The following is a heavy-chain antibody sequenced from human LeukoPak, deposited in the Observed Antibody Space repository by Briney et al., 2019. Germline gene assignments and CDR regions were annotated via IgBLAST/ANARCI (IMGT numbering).Heavy chain of an antibody. CDR2: INPNSGGT. V-gene: IGHV1-2*02. CDR1: GYTFTGYY. CDR3: ARDMKGHYYDSSGYYHLDY. J-gene: IGHJ4*02. Sequence: RASVKVSCKASGYTFTGYYMHWVRQAPGQGLEWMGWINPNSGGTNYAQKFQGRVTMTRDTSISTAYMELSRLRSDDTAVYYCARDMKGHYYDSSGYYHLDYWGQGTLVAVSS. D-gene: IGHD3-22*01.